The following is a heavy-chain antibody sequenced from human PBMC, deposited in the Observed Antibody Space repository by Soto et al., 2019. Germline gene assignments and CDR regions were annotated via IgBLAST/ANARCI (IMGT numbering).Heavy chain of an antibody. D-gene: IGHD4-4*01. V-gene: IGHV3-7*03. Sequence: GGSLRLSCEASGFTFSGYWMSWVRQAPGKGLEWVADIKHDGSVQYYVDSVKGRLTISRDNAKKQLYLQMNGLRAEDTALYYCARATYSNAWYSFDLWGQGTLVTVSS. CDR3: ARATYSNAWYSFDL. J-gene: IGHJ4*02. CDR1: GFTFSGYW. CDR2: IKHDGSVQ.